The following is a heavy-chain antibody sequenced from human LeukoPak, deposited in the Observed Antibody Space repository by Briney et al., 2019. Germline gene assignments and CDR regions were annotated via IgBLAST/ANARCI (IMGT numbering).Heavy chain of an antibody. D-gene: IGHD3-22*01. Sequence: GGSLRLSCAASGFTFSSYSMNWVRQAPGKGLEWVSYISSSSSTIYYADSVKGRFTISRDNAKNSLYLQMNSLRAVDTAVYYCARVYYDSSGYYDAFDIWGQGTMVTVSS. CDR1: GFTFSSYS. CDR2: ISSSSSTI. V-gene: IGHV3-48*01. J-gene: IGHJ3*02. CDR3: ARVYYDSSGYYDAFDI.